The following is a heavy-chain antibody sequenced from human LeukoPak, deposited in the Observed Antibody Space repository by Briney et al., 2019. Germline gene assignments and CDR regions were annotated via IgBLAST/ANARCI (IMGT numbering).Heavy chain of an antibody. Sequence: SETLSLTCAVYGGSFIDYSWTGVRQPPAKGLEWIGEINHIGGTNHNPSLMSRVLMSVAESKHQISLTVRSVTAADTAVYYCARVGYSYSINDWSRLGLGDYPTKYYYYMDVWGKGTTVTVSS. J-gene: IGHJ6*03. CDR3: ARVGYSYSINDWSRLGLGDYPTKYYYYMDV. CDR1: GGSFIDYS. CDR2: INHIGGT. D-gene: IGHD5-18*01. V-gene: IGHV4-34*01.